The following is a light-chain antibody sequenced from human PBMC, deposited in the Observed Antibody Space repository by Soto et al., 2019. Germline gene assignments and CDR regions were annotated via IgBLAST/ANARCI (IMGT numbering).Light chain of an antibody. J-gene: IGKJ4*01. CDR1: QNIGTY. Sequence: DIQMTQSPSSLSASVGDRVTITCRASQNIGTYLNWYQQKPGKAPTVLIYTASTLQSGVPSRFSGSGSGTEFTLTISSLQAEDFATYFCQESYTTPAVSFGGGTKVEIK. CDR3: QESYTTPAVS. CDR2: TAS. V-gene: IGKV1-39*01.